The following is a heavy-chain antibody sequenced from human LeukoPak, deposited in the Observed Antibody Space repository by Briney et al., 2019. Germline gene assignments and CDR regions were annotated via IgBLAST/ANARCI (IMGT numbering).Heavy chain of an antibody. Sequence: ASVKVSCKASGYTFTSYAMNWVRQAPGQGLEWMGWINTNTGNPTYAQGFTGRVVFSLDTYVSTAYLQISSLKAEDTAVYYCARGYSNSNWFDPWGQGTLVTVSS. D-gene: IGHD4-11*01. CDR2: INTNTGNP. V-gene: IGHV7-4-1*02. CDR3: ARGYSNSNWFDP. J-gene: IGHJ5*02. CDR1: GYTFTSYA.